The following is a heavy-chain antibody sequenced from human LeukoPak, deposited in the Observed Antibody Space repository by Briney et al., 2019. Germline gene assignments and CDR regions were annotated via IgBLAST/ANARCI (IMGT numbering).Heavy chain of an antibody. J-gene: IGHJ4*02. CDR3: AREVDTVMVN. D-gene: IGHD5-18*01. Sequence: KTGGSLRLSCAASGFTVSSNYMSWVRQAPGKGLEWVSVIYSGGRTYYADSVKGRFTISRDNSKNTLYLQMNSLRAEDTAVYYCAREVDTVMVNWGQGTLVTVSS. CDR1: GFTVSSNY. V-gene: IGHV3-66*01. CDR2: IYSGGRT.